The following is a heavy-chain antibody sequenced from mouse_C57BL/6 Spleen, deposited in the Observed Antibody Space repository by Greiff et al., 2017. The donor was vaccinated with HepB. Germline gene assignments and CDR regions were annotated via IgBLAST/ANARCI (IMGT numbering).Heavy chain of an antibody. CDR3: ATTLDSSGYYYFDY. J-gene: IGHJ2*01. CDR2: IHPNSGST. CDR1: GYTFTSYW. D-gene: IGHD3-2*02. V-gene: IGHV1-64*01. Sequence: QVQLQQPGAELVKPGASVKLSCKASGYTFTSYWMHWVKQRPGQGLEWIGMIHPNSGSTNYNEKFKSKATLTVDKSSSTAYMQLSSLTSEDSAVYYCATTLDSSGYYYFDYWGQGTTLTVSS.